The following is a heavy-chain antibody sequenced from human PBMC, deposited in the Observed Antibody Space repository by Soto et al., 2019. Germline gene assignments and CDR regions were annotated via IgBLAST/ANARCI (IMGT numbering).Heavy chain of an antibody. Sequence: EVQLVESGGGLVKPGESLRLSCAASGFTFSTAWMTWARQAPGRGLEWVARIKTTSDGGTIHYAAPVKGRFTISRDDSKDTLFLQMNSLKIEDTALYYCIRDPYGSTWGQGTLVTVSS. V-gene: IGHV3-15*01. CDR2: IKTTSDGGTI. CDR1: GFTFSTAW. CDR3: IRDPYGST. J-gene: IGHJ5*02. D-gene: IGHD3-10*01.